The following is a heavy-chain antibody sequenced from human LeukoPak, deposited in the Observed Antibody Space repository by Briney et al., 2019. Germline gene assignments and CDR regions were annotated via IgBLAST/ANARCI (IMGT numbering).Heavy chain of an antibody. CDR2: ISSSGSTI. CDR3: ARGAQWLDVDYYGMDV. J-gene: IGHJ6*02. V-gene: IGHV3-11*01. CDR1: GFTFSDYY. Sequence: GGSLRLSCAASGFTFSDYYMSWIRQAPGEGLEWVSYISSSGSTIYYADSVKGRFTISRDNAKNSLYLQMNSLRAEDTAVYYCARGAQWLDVDYYGMDVWGQGTTVTGSS. D-gene: IGHD6-19*01.